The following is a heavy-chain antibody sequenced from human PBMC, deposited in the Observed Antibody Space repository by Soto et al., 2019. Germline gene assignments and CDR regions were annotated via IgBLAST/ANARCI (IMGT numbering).Heavy chain of an antibody. J-gene: IGHJ4*02. V-gene: IGHV3-23*01. CDR1: GFTFSSYA. Sequence: GGSLRLSCAASGFTFSSYAMSWVRQAPGKGLEWVSAISGSGGSTYYADSVKGRFTISRDNSKNTLYLQMNSLRAEDTAVYYCAKDARFVVVPAAISAPFDYWGQGTLVTVSS. CDR2: ISGSGGST. D-gene: IGHD2-2*02. CDR3: AKDARFVVVPAAISAPFDY.